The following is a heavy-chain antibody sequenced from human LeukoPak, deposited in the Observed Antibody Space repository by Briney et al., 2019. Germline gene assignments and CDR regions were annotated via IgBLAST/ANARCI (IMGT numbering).Heavy chain of an antibody. CDR3: ARDLWDPYYYGSGNYYNLAHYYGMDV. CDR1: GYTFTSYA. D-gene: IGHD3-10*01. Sequence: ASVKVSCKASGYTFTSYAMNWVRQAPGQGLEWMGWINTNTGNPTYAQGFTGRFVFSLDTSVSTAYLQISSLKAEDTAVYYCARDLWDPYYYGSGNYYNLAHYYGMDVWGQGTTVTVSS. J-gene: IGHJ6*02. V-gene: IGHV7-4-1*02. CDR2: INTNTGNP.